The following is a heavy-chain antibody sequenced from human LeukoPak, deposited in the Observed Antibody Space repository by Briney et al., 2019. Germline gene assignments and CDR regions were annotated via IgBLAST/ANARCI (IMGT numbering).Heavy chain of an antibody. Sequence: GGSLRLSCAASGFTFSSYEMNWVRQAPGKGLEWVSYISSSGSTIYYADSVKGRFTISRDNAKNSLYLQMNSLRAEDTAVYYCARGLAYCGGDCYTYFDYWGQGTLVTVSS. D-gene: IGHD2-21*01. V-gene: IGHV3-48*03. CDR3: ARGLAYCGGDCYTYFDY. CDR1: GFTFSSYE. J-gene: IGHJ4*02. CDR2: ISSSGSTI.